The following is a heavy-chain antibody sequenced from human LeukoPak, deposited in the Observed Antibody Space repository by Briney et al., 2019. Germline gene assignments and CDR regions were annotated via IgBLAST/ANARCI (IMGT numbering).Heavy chain of an antibody. J-gene: IGHJ4*02. D-gene: IGHD5-18*01. CDR1: GGSISSSSYY. CDR3: ARGYSYGAYFDY. V-gene: IGHV4-39*07. Sequence: PSETLSLTCTVSGGSISSSSYYWGWIRQPPGKGLEWIGSIYYSGSTYYNPSLKSRVTISVDTSKNQFSLKLSSVTAADTAVYYCARGYSYGAYFDYWGQGTLVTVSS. CDR2: IYYSGST.